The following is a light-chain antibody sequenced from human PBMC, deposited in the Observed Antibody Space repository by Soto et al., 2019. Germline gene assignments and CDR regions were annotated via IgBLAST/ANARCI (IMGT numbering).Light chain of an antibody. CDR2: AAS. CDR3: EEYKNAPLT. J-gene: IGKJ4*01. Sequence: DIQMTQSPSSLSASVGDRVTITCRASQDISNYLAWYQQKPVKIPKLLIYAASSLQSGVPSRCSGSGSGTDFNITISSLQPEDVGTYSGEEYKNAPLTFGGGTKVESK. CDR1: QDISNY. V-gene: IGKV1-27*01.